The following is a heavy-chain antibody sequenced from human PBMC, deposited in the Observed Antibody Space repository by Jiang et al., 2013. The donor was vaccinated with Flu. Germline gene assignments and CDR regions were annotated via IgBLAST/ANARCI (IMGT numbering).Heavy chain of an antibody. CDR3: AREADRNFYFDY. J-gene: IGHJ4*02. D-gene: IGHD3-3*01. Sequence: QTLSLTCAISGDSVSTKRAAWTWIRQSPSRGLEWLGRTYYRTRWYSDYAVFVKSRITITADTSENQFSLQLNSLTPEDTALYYCAREADRNFYFDYWGQGTLVTVSS. V-gene: IGHV6-1*01. CDR1: GDSVSTKRAA. CDR2: TYYRTRWYS.